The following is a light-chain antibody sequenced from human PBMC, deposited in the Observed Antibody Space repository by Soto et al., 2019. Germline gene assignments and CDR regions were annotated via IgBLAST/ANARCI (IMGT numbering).Light chain of an antibody. Sequence: DIQMTQSPSSVSASVGDRVTITCRASQSISNFLNLYQQKPGKAPKLLIYAASSLQSGVPSRFSGSGSGTDFTLTISSLQPEDFATYYCQQYSSYTWTFGQGTKVDIK. J-gene: IGKJ1*01. CDR1: QSISNF. V-gene: IGKV1-39*01. CDR3: QQYSSYTWT. CDR2: AAS.